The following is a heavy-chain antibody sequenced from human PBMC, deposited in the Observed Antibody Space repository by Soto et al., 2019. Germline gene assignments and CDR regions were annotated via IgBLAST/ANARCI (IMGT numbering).Heavy chain of an antibody. Sequence: QVQLQQWGAGLLKPSETLSLTCAVYGGSFSGYYWSWIRQPPGKGLGWIGEINHSGSTNYNPSLKSRVTISVDTSKNQFSLKLSSVTAADTAVYYCARGARGYCSGGSCYGFDPWGQGTLVTVSS. CDR3: ARGARGYCSGGSCYGFDP. J-gene: IGHJ5*02. CDR1: GGSFSGYY. V-gene: IGHV4-34*01. D-gene: IGHD2-15*01. CDR2: INHSGST.